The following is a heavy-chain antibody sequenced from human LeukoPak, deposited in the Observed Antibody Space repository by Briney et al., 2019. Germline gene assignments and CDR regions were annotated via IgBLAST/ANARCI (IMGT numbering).Heavy chain of an antibody. CDR2: ISSSSSYI. CDR1: GFTFSSYN. CDR3: ARGVGGWYDPRAFDI. V-gene: IGHV3-21*01. Sequence: GGSLRLSCAASGFTFSSYNMNWVRQAPGKGLEWVSSISSSSSYIYYADSVKGRFTISRDNAKNSLYLQMNSLRAEDTAVYYCARGVGGWYDPRAFDIWGQGTMVTVSS. J-gene: IGHJ3*02. D-gene: IGHD6-19*01.